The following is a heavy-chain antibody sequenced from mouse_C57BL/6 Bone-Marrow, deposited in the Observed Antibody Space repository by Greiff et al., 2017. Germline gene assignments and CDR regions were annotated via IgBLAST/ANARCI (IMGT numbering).Heavy chain of an antibody. V-gene: IGHV1-7*01. J-gene: IGHJ3*01. CDR3: ASNYYGSSYVPY. D-gene: IGHD1-1*01. CDR2: INPSSGYT. CDR1: GYTFTSYG. Sequence: VQLQQSGAELAKPGASVKLSCKASGYTFTSYGMHWVKQRPGQGLEWIGYINPSSGYTKYNQKFKDKATLTADKSSSTAYMQLSSLTYEDSAVYYCASNYYGSSYVPYWGQGTLVTVSA.